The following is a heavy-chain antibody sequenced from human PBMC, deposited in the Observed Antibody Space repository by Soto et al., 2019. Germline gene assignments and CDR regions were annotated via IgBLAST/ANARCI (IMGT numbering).Heavy chain of an antibody. CDR3: AKRTDIVVVPAADGGEFDY. D-gene: IGHD2-2*01. J-gene: IGHJ4*02. Sequence: GGSLRLSCAASGFTFSSYAMSWDRQAPGKGLEWVSAISGSGGSTYYADSVKGRFTISRDNSKNTLYLQMNSLRAEDTAVYYCAKRTDIVVVPAADGGEFDYWGQGTLVTVSS. CDR2: ISGSGGST. V-gene: IGHV3-23*01. CDR1: GFTFSSYA.